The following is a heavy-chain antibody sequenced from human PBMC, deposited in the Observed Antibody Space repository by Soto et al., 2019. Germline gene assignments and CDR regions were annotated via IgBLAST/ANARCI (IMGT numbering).Heavy chain of an antibody. CDR3: ARRPHCSGGICYYGLDN. J-gene: IGHJ4*02. CDR1: GYTFTNSD. Sequence: GASGKVSCKASGYTFTNSDINWLRQAPGQGLEWMGWMNPDSGHAAYAQKFQGRVTLTTSTSTSTVYMEMRSLGSEDTAVYYCARRPHCSGGICYYGLDNWGQGTLVTVSS. V-gene: IGHV1-8*01. CDR2: MNPDSGHA. D-gene: IGHD2-15*01.